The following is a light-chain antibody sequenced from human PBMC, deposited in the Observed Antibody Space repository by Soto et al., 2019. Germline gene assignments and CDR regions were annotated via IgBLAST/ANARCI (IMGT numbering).Light chain of an antibody. V-gene: IGKV3-20*01. CDR2: DAS. CDR3: QQDGSSPYT. CDR1: QSVSSSY. J-gene: IGKJ2*01. Sequence: EIVLTQSPGTLSLSPGERATLSCRASQSVSSSYLAWYQQKPGQAPRLLIYDASSRATGIPDRFSGSGSGTDFTLTISSLEPEDFAVYFCQQDGSSPYTFGQGTKLEIK.